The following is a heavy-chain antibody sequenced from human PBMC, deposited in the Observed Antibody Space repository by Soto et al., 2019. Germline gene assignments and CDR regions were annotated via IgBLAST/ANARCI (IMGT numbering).Heavy chain of an antibody. Sequence: SETLSLTCTVSGDSISSGGYYWSWIRQPPGKGLEWIGNIYYSGSTDYNPSLKSRVTISVDTSKNQFSLKLSSVTAADTAVYNCPSRFPNSRPYLGVFDFWGRGTQVTVSS. CDR2: IYYSGST. J-gene: IGHJ4*02. V-gene: IGHV4-61*08. CDR1: GDSISSGGYY. CDR3: PSRFPNSRPYLGVFDF. D-gene: IGHD7-27*01.